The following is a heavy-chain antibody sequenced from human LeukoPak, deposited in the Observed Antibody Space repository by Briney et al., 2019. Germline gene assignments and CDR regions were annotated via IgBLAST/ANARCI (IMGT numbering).Heavy chain of an antibody. CDR3: AKDIAAAKPYYFDY. CDR1: GFTFSSYS. Sequence: GGSLRLSCAASGFTFSSYSMSWVRQAPGKGLEWVSGISNSGDSTFYTDSVKGRFTISRDNSKNMLCLQMSSLRVDDTAVYYCAKDIAAAKPYYFDYWGQGSLVSASS. D-gene: IGHD6-13*01. V-gene: IGHV3-23*01. J-gene: IGHJ4*02. CDR2: ISNSGDST.